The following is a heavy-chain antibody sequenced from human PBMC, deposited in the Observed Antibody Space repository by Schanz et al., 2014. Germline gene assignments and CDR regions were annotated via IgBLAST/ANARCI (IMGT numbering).Heavy chain of an antibody. CDR2: ISSSSIYK. J-gene: IGHJ4*02. D-gene: IGHD5-12*01. Sequence: QVQLVESGGTLVKPGGSLRLSCVVSGFTFGDYNMSWIRQAPGKGLEWVSSISSSSIYKNYGDSMKGRFTISRDNAKNSLYLQMNSLRAEDTAVYYCAREGEWGYDPPRHWGQGTLVTVSS. CDR3: AREGEWGYDPPRH. V-gene: IGHV3-11*06. CDR1: GFTFGDYN.